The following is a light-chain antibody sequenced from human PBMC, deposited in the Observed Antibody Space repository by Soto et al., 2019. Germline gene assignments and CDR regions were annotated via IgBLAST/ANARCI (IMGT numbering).Light chain of an antibody. CDR3: QQYYNCWT. CDR1: QSVSSSY. Sequence: EIVMTPSPATVPVSPGDIVTLSCRASQSVSSSYLAFYQQQPGHAPRLLIYGASSRATVLTDRFSGSGSGTELTPTISSLKSDDLAVYHCQQYYNCWTVAQGTKLKI. J-gene: IGKJ1*01. V-gene: IGKV3D-15*01. CDR2: GAS.